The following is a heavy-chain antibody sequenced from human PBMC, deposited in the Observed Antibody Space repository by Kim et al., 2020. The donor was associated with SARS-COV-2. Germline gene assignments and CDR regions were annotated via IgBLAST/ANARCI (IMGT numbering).Heavy chain of an antibody. D-gene: IGHD4-4*01. V-gene: IGHV3-21*01. CDR2: ISSSSSYI. Sequence: GGSLRLSCAASGFTFSSYSMNWVRQAPGKGLEWVSSISSSSSYIYYADSVKGRFTISRDNAKNSLYLQMNSLRAEDTAVYYCARDLFSYDYSNYPLALGPQLGAYWGQGTLVTVSS. CDR3: ARDLFSYDYSNYPLALGPQLGAY. CDR1: GFTFSSYS. J-gene: IGHJ4*02.